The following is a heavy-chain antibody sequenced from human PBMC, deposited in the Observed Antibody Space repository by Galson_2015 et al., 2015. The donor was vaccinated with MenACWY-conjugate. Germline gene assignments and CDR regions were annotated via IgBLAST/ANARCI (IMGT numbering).Heavy chain of an antibody. CDR3: ARYVDRTFGVVGAGDAFDI. Sequence: SLRLSCAASGFTVTSDYMTWVRQAPGKGLECVSIIYSGGTTYYADSVKGRFTISRDIPKNTLFLQMNSLRAEDTAVYYCARYVDRTFGVVGAGDAFDIWGQGTMVTVSA. D-gene: IGHD3-3*01. CDR1: GFTVTSDY. V-gene: IGHV3-53*01. CDR2: IYSGGTT. J-gene: IGHJ3*02.